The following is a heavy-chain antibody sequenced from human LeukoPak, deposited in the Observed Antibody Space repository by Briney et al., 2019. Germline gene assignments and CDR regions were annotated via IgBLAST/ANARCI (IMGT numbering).Heavy chain of an antibody. J-gene: IGHJ4*02. Sequence: GGSLRLSCVASGFTFSRYWMHWVRQAPGKGLEWVSLFSWDASTYYSDSVKGRFTISRDNSKNSLYLQMNSLRTEDTALYYCAKGFRSYGSGTYYIFDYWGQGTMVTVSS. D-gene: IGHD3-10*01. V-gene: IGHV3-43*01. CDR3: AKGFRSYGSGTYYIFDY. CDR1: GFTFSRYW. CDR2: FSWDAST.